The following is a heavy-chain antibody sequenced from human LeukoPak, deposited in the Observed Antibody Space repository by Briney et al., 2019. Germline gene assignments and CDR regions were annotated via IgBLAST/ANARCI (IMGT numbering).Heavy chain of an antibody. J-gene: IGHJ4*02. CDR2: INPNSGGT. D-gene: IGHD3-3*01. V-gene: IGHV1-2*02. Sequence: ASVKVSCKASGGTFSSYAISWVRQAPGQGLEWMGWINPNSGGTNYAQKFQGRVTMTRDTSISTAYMELSRLRSDDTAVYYCARTPDYDFWSGGFDYWGQGTLVTVSS. CDR1: GGTFSSYA. CDR3: ARTPDYDFWSGGFDY.